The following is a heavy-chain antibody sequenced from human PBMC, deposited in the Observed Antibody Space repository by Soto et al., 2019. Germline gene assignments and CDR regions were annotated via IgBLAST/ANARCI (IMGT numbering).Heavy chain of an antibody. Sequence: EVQLVESGGGLVKPGGSLRLSCAASGFTFNAAWLNWVRQSPGKGLEWVGRIKSKKDGETSDYAAPVKGRFTVSRDDSKNTLYLLMSSLKTEDTAVYYCTTDGAQYDSDGDYYEGRNWGQGTLVTVSS. CDR1: GFTFNAAW. D-gene: IGHD3-22*01. V-gene: IGHV3-15*07. CDR2: IKSKKDGETS. CDR3: TTDGAQYDSDGDYYEGRN. J-gene: IGHJ4*02.